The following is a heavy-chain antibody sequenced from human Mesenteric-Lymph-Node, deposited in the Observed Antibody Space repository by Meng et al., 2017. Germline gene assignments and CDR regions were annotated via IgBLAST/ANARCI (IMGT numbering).Heavy chain of an antibody. D-gene: IGHD6-19*01. Sequence: QLQLQESGPGLLKPSQTLSLTCDVSDVSISSGDYSWSWIRQPPGKGLEWIGNNYHSGQTYYNPYLKSRVTMAGDKSRNQFSLKLTSVTAADTAVFFCGRARYSRGWGENYFDHWGQGALVTVSS. V-gene: IGHV4-30-2*01. CDR1: DVSISSGDYS. CDR3: GRARYSRGWGENYFDH. CDR2: NYHSGQT. J-gene: IGHJ4*02.